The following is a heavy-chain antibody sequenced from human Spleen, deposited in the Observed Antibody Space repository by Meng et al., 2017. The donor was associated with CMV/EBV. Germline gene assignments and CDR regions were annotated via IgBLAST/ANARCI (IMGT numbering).Heavy chain of an antibody. D-gene: IGHD2-15*01. Sequence: QVQLQEFGPGLVKPSQSLSLTCTVSGGSISSGDYYWSWIRQPPGKGLEWIGYIYYSGSTYYNPSLKSRVTMSVDTSKNQFSLKLSSVTAADTAVYYCAREKGRVVVAAYFDYWGQGTLVTVSS. CDR1: GGSISSGDYY. J-gene: IGHJ4*02. V-gene: IGHV4-30-4*08. CDR3: AREKGRVVVAAYFDY. CDR2: IYYSGST.